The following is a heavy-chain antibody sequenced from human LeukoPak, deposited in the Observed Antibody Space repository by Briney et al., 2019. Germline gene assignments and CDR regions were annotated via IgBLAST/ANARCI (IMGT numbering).Heavy chain of an antibody. V-gene: IGHV3-49*04. CDR1: GLTFGDYA. J-gene: IGHJ4*02. CDR3: TRAPHPRCSSSGCYLDY. Sequence: GGSLRLSCSTSGLTFGDYAMSWVRQAPGKGLEWVGFIQAKAYGGATRYAASVNGRFSISRDDSQSIANLQMNDLKTEDTAVYYCTRAPHPRCSSSGCYLDYWGQGTLVTVSS. CDR2: IQAKAYGGAT. D-gene: IGHD2-2*01.